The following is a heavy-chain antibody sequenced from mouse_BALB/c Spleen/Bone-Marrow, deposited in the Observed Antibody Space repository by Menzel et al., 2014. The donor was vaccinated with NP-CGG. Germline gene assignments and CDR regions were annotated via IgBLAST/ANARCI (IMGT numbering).Heavy chain of an antibody. D-gene: IGHD1-1*01. CDR1: SYTFTTYT. V-gene: IGHV1-4*01. J-gene: IGHJ4*01. CDR2: IIPSSGYT. Sequence: QVQLQQSGAELARPGASVKMSCKAFSYTFTTYTIHWMKQRPGQGLEWIGYIIPSSGYTNYNQKFKDKASLTADKSSSTAYMQLSSLTPEDSAVYYCAIRYYAMDYWGQGTSVTVSS. CDR3: AIRYYAMDY.